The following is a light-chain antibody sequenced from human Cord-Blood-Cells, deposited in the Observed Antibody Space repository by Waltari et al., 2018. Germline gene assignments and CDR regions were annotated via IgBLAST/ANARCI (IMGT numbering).Light chain of an antibody. CDR1: QSISSY. J-gene: IGKJ2*01. V-gene: IGKV1-39*01. CDR3: QQSYSTPYT. CDR2: AAS. Sequence: DIQMTHSPSSLSASVGDRVTITCRASQSISSYLNWYQQKPAKAPKLLIYAASSLQSGVPSRFSGSGSGTDFTLTISSLQPEDFATYYCQQSYSTPYTFGQGTKLAIK.